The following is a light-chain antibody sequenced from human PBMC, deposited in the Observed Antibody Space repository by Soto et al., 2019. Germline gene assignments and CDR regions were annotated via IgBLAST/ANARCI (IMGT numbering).Light chain of an antibody. CDR1: TGAVTSGHY. V-gene: IGLV7-46*01. CDR3: LLFYTDIRV. J-gene: IGLJ2*01. Sequence: HAVVTQEPSLTVSPGGTVTLTCGSSTGAVTSGHYPYWFQQKPGQAPRTLIYDTTNKHSWTPARFSGSLLGGKAALTLSGAQPEDEADYYCLLFYTDIRVFGGGTQLTVL. CDR2: DTT.